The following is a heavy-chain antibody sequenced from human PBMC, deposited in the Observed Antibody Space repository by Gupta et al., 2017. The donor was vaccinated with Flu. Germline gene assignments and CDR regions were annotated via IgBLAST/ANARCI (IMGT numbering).Heavy chain of an antibody. CDR2: ISYTGSS. CDR1: GGSISSSRYY. Sequence: QMQLQESGPGLVKPSETLSLTCTVSGGSISSSRYYWVWIRQPPGKGLEWIGRISYTGSSNYTPSLKSRLTISLDTSNSHFSLRLTSLTAADTAMYYCARRILPDDAFDIWGQGTMVTVSS. V-gene: IGHV4-39*02. CDR3: ARRILPDDAFDI. D-gene: IGHD5-18*01. J-gene: IGHJ3*02.